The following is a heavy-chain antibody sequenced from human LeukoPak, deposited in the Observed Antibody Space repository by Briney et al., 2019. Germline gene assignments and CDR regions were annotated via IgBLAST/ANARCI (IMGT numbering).Heavy chain of an antibody. D-gene: IGHD3-3*01. J-gene: IGHJ4*02. CDR1: GMTFTDTW. Sequence: PGGSLRLSCAASGMTFTDTWMSWVRQAPGKGLEWVGRIKSNANGGPTEYAAPVKGRFTISRDESKKTLYLKMNSLKAEDTAVYSCCTDLAFWIVHPDHWGGGTLATVSS. V-gene: IGHV3-15*01. CDR2: IKSNANGGPT. CDR3: CTDLAFWIVHPDH.